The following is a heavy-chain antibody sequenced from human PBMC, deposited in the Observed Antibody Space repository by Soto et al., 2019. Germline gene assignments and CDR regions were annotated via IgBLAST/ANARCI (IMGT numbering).Heavy chain of an antibody. CDR2: IHYSGSI. V-gene: IGHV4-30-4*02. CDR3: AREDDGGDRDYYGLDV. Sequence: PSATLSLTCTVSGRSISYEYYHWTWIRQSPGKGLKWIGYIHYSGSIIYNPSFKNRVSISVDTSKNQFSLQLSSVTAADTAVYFCAREDDGGDRDYYGLDVWGQGTTVS. D-gene: IGHD2-21*02. J-gene: IGHJ6*02. CDR1: GRSISYEYYH.